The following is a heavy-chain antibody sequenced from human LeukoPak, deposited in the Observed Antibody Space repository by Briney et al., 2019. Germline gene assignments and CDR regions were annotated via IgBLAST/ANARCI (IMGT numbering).Heavy chain of an antibody. CDR1: GGSISSGGYY. J-gene: IGHJ5*02. V-gene: IGHV4-31*03. CDR2: IYYSGST. Sequence: SETLSLTCTVSGGSISSGGYYWNWIRHHPGKGLEWIGYIYYSGSTYYNPSLRSRVLISIDTSKNHFSLHLSSVTAADTAVYYPARGLGYNFVTLWFDPWGQGTQVTVSS. CDR3: ARGLGYNFVTLWFDP. D-gene: IGHD5-18*01.